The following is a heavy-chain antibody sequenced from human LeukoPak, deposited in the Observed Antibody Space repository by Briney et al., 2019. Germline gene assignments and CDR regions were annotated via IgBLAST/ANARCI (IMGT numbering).Heavy chain of an antibody. CDR3: AKRLPVVGDRNRAFDY. CDR2: ITSGGST. D-gene: IGHD2-21*02. CDR1: GFTFSNYA. Sequence: QPGGSLRLSCAASGFTFSNYAMNWVRQAPGKGLEWVSVITSGGSTYYADSVKGRFTISRDNSKNTLYPQMNSLRAEDTAVYYCAKRLPVVGDRNRAFDYWGQGTLVTVSS. V-gene: IGHV3-23*01. J-gene: IGHJ4*02.